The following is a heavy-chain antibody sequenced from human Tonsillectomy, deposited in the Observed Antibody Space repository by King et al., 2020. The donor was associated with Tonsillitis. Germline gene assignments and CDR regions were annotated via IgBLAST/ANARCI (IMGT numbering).Heavy chain of an antibody. V-gene: IGHV1-18*01. CDR1: GYTFTSYG. CDR3: ARVWNYYDSSGYHDAFDI. D-gene: IGHD3-22*01. Sequence: VQLVESGAEVKKPGASVKVSCKASGYTFTSYGISWVRQAPGQGLEWMGWFSAYNGNTNYAQKLQGRVTMTTDTSTSTAYMELRSLRSDDTAVYYCARVWNYYDSSGYHDAFDIWGQGTMVTVSS. CDR2: FSAYNGNT. J-gene: IGHJ3*02.